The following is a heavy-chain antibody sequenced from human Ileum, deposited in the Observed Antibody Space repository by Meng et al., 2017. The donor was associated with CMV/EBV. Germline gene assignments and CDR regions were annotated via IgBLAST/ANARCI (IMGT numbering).Heavy chain of an antibody. CDR2: LWYDGSNK. CDR1: TFSSYG. CDR3: AKGRYCSSTSCHNPTWFDP. V-gene: IGHV3-33*06. Sequence: TFSSYGVHWVGQAPGRGLEWVAILWYDGSNKYYADSVKGRFTISRDNSKNTLYLQMNSLRAEDTAVYYCAKGRYCSSTSCHNPTWFDPWGQGTLVTVSS. J-gene: IGHJ5*02. D-gene: IGHD2-2*02.